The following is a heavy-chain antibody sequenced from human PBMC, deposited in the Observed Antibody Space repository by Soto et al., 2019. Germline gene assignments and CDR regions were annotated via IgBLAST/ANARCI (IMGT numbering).Heavy chain of an antibody. CDR1: GYTFTSYD. CDR3: AIVYHSSSCYTSNYYYYMDV. J-gene: IGHJ6*03. D-gene: IGHD6-13*01. V-gene: IGHV1-8*01. Sequence: ASVKVSCKASGYTFTSYDINWVRQATGQGLEWMGWMNPNSGNTGYAQKFQGRVTMTRNTSISTAYMELSSLRSEDTAVYYCAIVYHSSSCYTSNYYYYMDVWGKGTTVTVSS. CDR2: MNPNSGNT.